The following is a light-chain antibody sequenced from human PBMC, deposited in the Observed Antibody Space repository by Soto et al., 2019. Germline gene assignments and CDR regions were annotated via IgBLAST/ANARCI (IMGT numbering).Light chain of an antibody. CDR2: DVS. Sequence: IQFTQSPSTVSASVGDSVTITCRASQNISTSLAWYQHKPGKAPKLLMFDVSNLESGVPSRFSGSGSGTEFTLTISSLHSDDFATYYCQQYDYSRTFGQGTKVDIK. J-gene: IGKJ1*01. V-gene: IGKV1-5*01. CDR3: QQYDYSRT. CDR1: QNISTS.